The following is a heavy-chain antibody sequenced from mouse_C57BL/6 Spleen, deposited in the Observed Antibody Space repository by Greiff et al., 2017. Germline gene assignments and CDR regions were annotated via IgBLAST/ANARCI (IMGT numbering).Heavy chain of an antibody. CDR3: ARRPVYYGNYEDAMDY. CDR2: ISSGGSYT. Sequence: EVNVVESGGDLVKPGGSLKLSCAASGFTFSSYGMSWVRQTPDKRLEWVATISSGGSYTYYPDSVKGRFTISRDNAKNTLYLQMSSLKSEDTAMYYCARRPVYYGNYEDAMDYWGQGTSVTVSS. D-gene: IGHD2-1*01. J-gene: IGHJ4*01. CDR1: GFTFSSYG. V-gene: IGHV5-6*02.